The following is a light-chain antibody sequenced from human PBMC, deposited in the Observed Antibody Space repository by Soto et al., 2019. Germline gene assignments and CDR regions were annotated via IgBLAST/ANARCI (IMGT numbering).Light chain of an antibody. CDR2: HAS. V-gene: IGKV1-27*01. Sequence: DIQMTQSPSSLSASVGDRVTITCRASQDIYNYLAWYQQRPGQVPKLLIYHASTLQSGVPSRFSGSGSGTDFTLNISSLQPEDVATYYCQEYYSAVFTFGPGTKLDIK. J-gene: IGKJ3*01. CDR3: QEYYSAVFT. CDR1: QDIYNY.